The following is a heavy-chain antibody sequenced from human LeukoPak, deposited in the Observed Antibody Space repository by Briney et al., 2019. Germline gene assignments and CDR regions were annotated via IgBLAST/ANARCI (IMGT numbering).Heavy chain of an antibody. CDR3: ATSGGIVTKLDY. D-gene: IGHD1-26*01. CDR1: GGSISSSTYY. J-gene: IGHJ4*02. Sequence: PSETLSLTCTVSGGSISSSTYYWGWIRQSPGKGLEWIGSIYYSGSTYCNPSLKSRVTISVDTSKNQFSLKLSSVTAADTAVYYCATSGGIVTKLDYWGQGTLVTVSS. CDR2: IYYSGST. V-gene: IGHV4-39*01.